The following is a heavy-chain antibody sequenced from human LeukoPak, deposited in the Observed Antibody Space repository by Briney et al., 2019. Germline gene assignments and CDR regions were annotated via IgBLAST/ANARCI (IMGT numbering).Heavy chain of an antibody. CDR1: GFTFSSYA. D-gene: IGHD2-21*02. V-gene: IGHV3-23*01. CDR2: ISGSGGST. CDR3: AKGPGEAYCGGDCYSPIDY. J-gene: IGHJ4*02. Sequence: GGSLRLSCAASGFTFSSYAMSWVRQAPGKGLEWVSAISGSGGSTYYADSVKGRFTISRDNSKNTLYPQMNSLRAEDTAVYYCAKGPGEAYCGGDCYSPIDYWGQGTLVTVSS.